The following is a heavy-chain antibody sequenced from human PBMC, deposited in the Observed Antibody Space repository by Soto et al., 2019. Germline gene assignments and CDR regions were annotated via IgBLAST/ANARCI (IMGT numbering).Heavy chain of an antibody. V-gene: IGHV3-30*18. J-gene: IGHJ4*02. CDR3: AKDVLRGYYLEYFEY. D-gene: IGHD3-3*01. CDR1: GFAFSHYG. CDR2: ISNDGGDA. Sequence: QVQLVESGGGVVQPGRSLRLSCGASGFAFSHYGMHWVRQAPGQGLGGVAMISNDGGDATYADSVRGRFIVSRDNSRSTLFLQMDSLKTEDTAVYYCAKDVLRGYYLEYFEYWGQGTLVSVSS.